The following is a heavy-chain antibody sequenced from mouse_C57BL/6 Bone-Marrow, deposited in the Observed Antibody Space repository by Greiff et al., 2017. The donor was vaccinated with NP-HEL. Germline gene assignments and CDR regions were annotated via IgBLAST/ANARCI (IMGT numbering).Heavy chain of an antibody. CDR3: ARSGLSLDY. Sequence: VQLQQSGPELARPGASVKLSCKASGYTFTNYGISWVKQRTGQGLEWIGEFYPNSGHTCYNEKFKGKATLTSDQSSSPAYTALRTPTSEDSAVYFCARSGLSLDYWGQGTTLTVSS. J-gene: IGHJ2*01. D-gene: IGHD3-1*01. CDR1: GYTFTNYG. V-gene: IGHV1-81*01. CDR2: FYPNSGHT.